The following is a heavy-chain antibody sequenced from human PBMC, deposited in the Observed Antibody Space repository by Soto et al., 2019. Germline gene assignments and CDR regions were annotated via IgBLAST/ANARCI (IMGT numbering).Heavy chain of an antibody. CDR3: ARVRIAAAGPFDY. V-gene: IGHV4-34*01. J-gene: IGHJ4*02. CDR2: INHSGST. CDR1: GGSFSGYY. D-gene: IGHD6-13*01. Sequence: SETLSLTCAVYGGSFSGYYWSWIRQPPGKGLEWIGEINHSGSTNYNPSLKSRVTISVDTSKNQFSLKLSSVTAADTAVYYCARVRIAAAGPFDYWGQGTLVTVSS.